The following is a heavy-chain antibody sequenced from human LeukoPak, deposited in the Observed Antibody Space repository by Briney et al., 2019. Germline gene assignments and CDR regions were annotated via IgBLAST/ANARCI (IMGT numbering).Heavy chain of an antibody. J-gene: IGHJ4*02. CDR3: AKAGSSWSWFDY. Sequence: RTGRSLRLSLPASVFTFSNYAMTCVRQAPGKWLEWVSIISGRGGSTYYADSVKGRFTISRDNSKDTLYLQMSSLRADDTAVYYCAKAGSSWSWFDYWGQGTLSPSPQ. D-gene: IGHD6-13*01. CDR1: VFTFSNYA. CDR2: ISGRGGST. V-gene: IGHV3-23*01.